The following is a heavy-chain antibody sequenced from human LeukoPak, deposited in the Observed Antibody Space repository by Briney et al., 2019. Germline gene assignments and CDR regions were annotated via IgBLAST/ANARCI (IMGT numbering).Heavy chain of an antibody. J-gene: IGHJ6*02. CDR1: GYTFTSYG. Sequence: EASVTVSCTASGYTFTSYGISWVRQAPGQGLEWMGWISAYNGNTNYAQKLQGRVTMTTDTSTSTAYMELRSLRSDDTAVYYCARPPRLGGLEPLRGRRYYYYGMDVWGQGTTVTVSS. D-gene: IGHD1-1*01. V-gene: IGHV1-18*01. CDR2: ISAYNGNT. CDR3: ARPPRLGGLEPLRGRRYYYYGMDV.